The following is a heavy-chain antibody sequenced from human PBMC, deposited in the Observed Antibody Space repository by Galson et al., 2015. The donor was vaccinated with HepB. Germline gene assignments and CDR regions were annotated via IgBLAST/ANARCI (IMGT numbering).Heavy chain of an antibody. CDR3: ARIFCEGDSCYHTFDS. D-gene: IGHD2-15*01. CDR1: GYTFSDYY. V-gene: IGHV1-2*06. J-gene: IGHJ4*02. CDR2: INPHKGDT. Sequence: SVKVSCKASGYTFSDYYLHWVRQVPGQGFEWMGRINPHKGDTTYRQKFQDTATMTRDTSISTAYMELSGLTSNDTAVYYCARIFCEGDSCYHTFDSWGQGSLVTVSS.